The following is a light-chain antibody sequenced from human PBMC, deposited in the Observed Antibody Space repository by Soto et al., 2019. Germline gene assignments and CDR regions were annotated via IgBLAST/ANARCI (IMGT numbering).Light chain of an antibody. CDR2: ASS. Sequence: DIQMTQSPSSLSASVGDRVTITCRASQDIRIALDWFQQKPGKAPRRLIYASSSLESGVPSRFSGSGSGTEFTLPISRLQPEDVATYCCQQYMTKSRPVDQGTKL. CDR1: QDIRIA. J-gene: IGKJ1*01. CDR3: QQYMTKSRP. V-gene: IGKV1-17*01.